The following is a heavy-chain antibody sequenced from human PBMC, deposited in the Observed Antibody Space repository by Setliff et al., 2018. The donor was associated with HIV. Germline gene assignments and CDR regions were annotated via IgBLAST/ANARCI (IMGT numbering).Heavy chain of an antibody. CDR2: IIPILGIA. J-gene: IGHJ4*02. CDR3: ARATEAGTIDY. Sequence: GASVKVSCKASGGTFSSYAISWVRQAPGRGLEWMGGIIPILGIANYAQKFQGRVTITTDESTSTAYMELSSLRSEDTAVYYCARATEAGTIDYWGQGTRVTVSS. V-gene: IGHV1-69*10. CDR1: GGTFSSYA. D-gene: IGHD1-1*01.